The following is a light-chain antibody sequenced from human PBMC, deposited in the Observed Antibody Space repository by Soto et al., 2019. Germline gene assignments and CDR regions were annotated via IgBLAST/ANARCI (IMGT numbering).Light chain of an antibody. CDR3: QQYGSSPGT. CDR1: QYITSRY. Sequence: EVLLTQSPGTLSLSPGERATLSCRASQYITSRYLAWYQQKPGQAPRLLIFGASIRDTGIPDRFSGSGSGTDFTLTISRLESEDFEVYYCQQYGSSPGTFGQGTKVDIK. J-gene: IGKJ1*01. CDR2: GAS. V-gene: IGKV3-20*01.